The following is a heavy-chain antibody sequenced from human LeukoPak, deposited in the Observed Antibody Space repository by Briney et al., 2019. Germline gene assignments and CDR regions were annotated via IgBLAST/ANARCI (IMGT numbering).Heavy chain of an antibody. CDR1: GYTFTGYY. CDR3: ASQTYYYGSGSYSY. D-gene: IGHD3-10*01. V-gene: IGHV1-2*06. CDR2: SNPNSGGT. J-gene: IGHJ4*02. Sequence: ASVKVSCKASGYTFTGYYMHWVRQAPGQGLEWMGRSNPNSGGTNYAQKFQGRVTMTRDTSISTAYMELSRLRSDDTAVYYCASQTYYYGSGSYSYWGQGTLVTVSS.